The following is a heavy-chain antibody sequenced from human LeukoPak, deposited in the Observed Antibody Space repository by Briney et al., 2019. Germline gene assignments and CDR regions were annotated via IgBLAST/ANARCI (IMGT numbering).Heavy chain of an antibody. Sequence: ASVKVSCKASGYTFTGYYMHWVRQAPGQGLEWMGWINPNSGGTNYAQKFQGRVTMTRDTSISTAYMELSRLRSDDTAVYYCARAGYCSSTSCQGPWFDLWGQGTLVTVSS. V-gene: IGHV1-2*02. CDR3: ARAGYCSSTSCQGPWFDL. CDR1: GYTFTGYY. J-gene: IGHJ5*02. CDR2: INPNSGGT. D-gene: IGHD2-2*01.